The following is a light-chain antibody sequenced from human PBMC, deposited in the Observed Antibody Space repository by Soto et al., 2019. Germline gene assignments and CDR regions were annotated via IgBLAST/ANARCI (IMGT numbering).Light chain of an antibody. J-gene: IGKJ2*01. Sequence: DIQMTQSPSSLSASVGDRVTITCRASQSVKMYLDWFQHKPGKAPKLLIYAASTLQSGVPTRFSGSGSGTDFTLTISGLQRDDFATYYCQQSYSTPWTFGQGTTLEIK. CDR2: AAS. V-gene: IGKV1-39*01. CDR3: QQSYSTPWT. CDR1: QSVKMY.